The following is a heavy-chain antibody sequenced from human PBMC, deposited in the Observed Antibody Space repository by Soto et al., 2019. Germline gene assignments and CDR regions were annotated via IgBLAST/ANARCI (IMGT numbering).Heavy chain of an antibody. CDR3: ARGRFYAHLFDR. D-gene: IGHD2-2*01. CDR1: GGSFSGYY. J-gene: IGHJ5*02. CDR2: INHSGST. V-gene: IGHV4-34*01. Sequence: NPSETLSVTCAVYGGSFSGYYWSWIRQPPGKGLEWIGEINHSGSTNYNPSLKSRVTISVDTSKNQYSLKLSAVSPAETAVYYRARGRFYAHLFDRLGQGIRVTVAS.